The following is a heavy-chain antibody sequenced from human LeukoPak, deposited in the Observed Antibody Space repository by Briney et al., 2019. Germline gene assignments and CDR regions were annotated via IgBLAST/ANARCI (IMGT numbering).Heavy chain of an antibody. CDR1: GYTFTGYY. J-gene: IGHJ4*02. CDR2: INPNNGDT. D-gene: IGHD6-6*01. V-gene: IGHV1-2*02. CDR3: ARDQIAAPDHFDY. Sequence: ASVTVSCKSSGYTFTGYYMHWVRQAPGQGLEWMGWINPNNGDTKFAQNFQGRVTLTRDMSITTAYMEINRLRSDDTAVYYCARDQIAAPDHFDYWGQGTLVTVSS.